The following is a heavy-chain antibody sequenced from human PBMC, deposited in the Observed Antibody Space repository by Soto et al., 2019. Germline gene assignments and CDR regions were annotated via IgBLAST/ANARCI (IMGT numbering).Heavy chain of an antibody. D-gene: IGHD6-13*01. CDR2: ISAHNGNT. Sequence: ASVKVSCQASGYTFTSYGISWVQQAPGQGLEWMGWISAHNGNTNYAQKLQGRVTMTTDTSTSTAYMELRSLRSDDTAVYYCARVKAAAGRDAFDIWGQGTMVTVSS. V-gene: IGHV1-18*01. J-gene: IGHJ3*02. CDR1: GYTFTSYG. CDR3: ARVKAAAGRDAFDI.